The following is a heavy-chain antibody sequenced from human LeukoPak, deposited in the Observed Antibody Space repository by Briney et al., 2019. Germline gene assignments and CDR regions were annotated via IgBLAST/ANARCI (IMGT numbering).Heavy chain of an antibody. CDR1: GESFTTYS. J-gene: IGHJ6*03. V-gene: IGHV4-34*01. Sequence: SETLSLTCAFYGESFTTYSWGWIRQTPGKGLQWIGEINHTGSTDYNPSLKSRVTISVDTSKNQFSLKLSSVTAADTAVYYCVLRPISMVRGVEAMDVWGKGTTVTISS. CDR2: INHTGST. CDR3: VLRPISMVRGVEAMDV. D-gene: IGHD3-10*01.